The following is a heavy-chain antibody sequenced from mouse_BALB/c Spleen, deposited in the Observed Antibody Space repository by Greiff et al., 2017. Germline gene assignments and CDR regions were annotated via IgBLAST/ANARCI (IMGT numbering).Heavy chain of an antibody. V-gene: IGHV5-17*02. CDR2: ISSGSSTI. D-gene: IGHD4-1*01. J-gene: IGHJ4*01. Sequence: EVKVEESGGGLVQPGGSRKLSCAASGFTFSSFGMHWVRQAPEKGLEWVAYISSGSSTIYYADTVKGRFTISRDNPKNTLFLQMTSLRSEDTAMYYCARRDWSYAMDYWGQGTSVTVSS. CDR3: ARRDWSYAMDY. CDR1: GFTFSSFG.